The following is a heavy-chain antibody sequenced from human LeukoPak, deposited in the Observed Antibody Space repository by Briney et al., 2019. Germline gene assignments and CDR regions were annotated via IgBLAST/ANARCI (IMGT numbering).Heavy chain of an antibody. Sequence: ASVKVSCKASGYTFTSYGISWVRQAPGQGLEWMGWISAYNGNTNYAQKLQGRVTMTTDTSTSTAYMELRSLRSDDTAVYYCARGKSQRTIFGVVTPFYYMDVWGKGTTVTVSS. J-gene: IGHJ6*03. CDR2: ISAYNGNT. CDR3: ARGKSQRTIFGVVTPFYYMDV. V-gene: IGHV1-18*01. CDR1: GYTFTSYG. D-gene: IGHD3-3*01.